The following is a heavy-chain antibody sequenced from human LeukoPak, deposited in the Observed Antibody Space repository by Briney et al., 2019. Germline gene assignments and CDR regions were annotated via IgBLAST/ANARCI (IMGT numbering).Heavy chain of an antibody. CDR3: ATEVGYSYGSFDY. D-gene: IGHD5-18*01. CDR2: IYSSGST. CDR1: GGSISSYF. V-gene: IGHV4-4*07. Sequence: PSETLSLTCTVSGGSISSYFWTWIRQPAGKGLEWIGRIYSSGSTNYNPSLTSRVTMSVDTSKNQFSLKLSSVTAADTALYYCATEVGYSYGSFDYWGQGTLVTVSS. J-gene: IGHJ4*02.